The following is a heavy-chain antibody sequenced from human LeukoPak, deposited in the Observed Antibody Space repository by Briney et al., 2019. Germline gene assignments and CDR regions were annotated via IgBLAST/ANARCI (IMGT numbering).Heavy chain of an antibody. V-gene: IGHV1-46*01. D-gene: IGHD3-9*01. CDR1: GYTFTSYY. J-gene: IGHJ4*02. CDR3: ARDRRYFDLAYYFDY. CDR2: IIPGGGST. Sequence: ASVKVSCKASGYTFTSYYMHWVRQAPGQGLEWMGIIIPGGGSTSYAQKFQGRVTMTRDTSTSTVYMELSSLRSEDTAVYYCARDRRYFDLAYYFDYWGQGTLVTVSS.